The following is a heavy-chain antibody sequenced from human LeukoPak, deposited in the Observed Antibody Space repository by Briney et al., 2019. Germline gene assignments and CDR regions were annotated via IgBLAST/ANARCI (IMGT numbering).Heavy chain of an antibody. Sequence: GGSLRLSCAASGFTFSSYWMSWVRQAPGKGLEWVAKINQDGSDKYYVDSVKGRFTISRDNAKNSLYLQMNSLRAEDTAVYCCARGGWYYFDYWGQGTLVTVSS. CDR3: ARGGWYYFDY. CDR2: INQDGSDK. CDR1: GFTFSSYW. J-gene: IGHJ4*02. V-gene: IGHV3-7*01.